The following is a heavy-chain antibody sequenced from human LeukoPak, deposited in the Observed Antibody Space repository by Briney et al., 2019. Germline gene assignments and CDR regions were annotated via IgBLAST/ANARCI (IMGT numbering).Heavy chain of an antibody. D-gene: IGHD6-19*01. V-gene: IGHV4-39*01. CDR2: IYYSGST. J-gene: IGHJ6*03. CDR1: GGSISSSSYY. Sequence: PSETLSLTCTVSGGSISSSSYYWGWIRQPPGKGLEWIGSIYYSGSTYYNPSLKSRVTISVDTSKNQFSLKLSSVTAADTAVYYCARLTVAGYYYMDVWGKGTTVTISS. CDR3: ARLTVAGYYYMDV.